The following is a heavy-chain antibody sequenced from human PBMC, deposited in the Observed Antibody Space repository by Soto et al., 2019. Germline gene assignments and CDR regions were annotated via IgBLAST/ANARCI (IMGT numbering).Heavy chain of an antibody. CDR3: ARLPMVRGVVYFDY. J-gene: IGHJ4*02. V-gene: IGHV4-34*01. CDR2: INHSGST. D-gene: IGHD3-10*01. Sequence: SETLSLTCAVYGGSFSGYYWSWIRQPPGKGLEWIGEINHSGSTNYNPSLKSRVTISVDTSKNQFSLKLSSVTAADTAVYYCARLPMVRGVVYFDYWGQGTLVT. CDR1: GGSFSGYY.